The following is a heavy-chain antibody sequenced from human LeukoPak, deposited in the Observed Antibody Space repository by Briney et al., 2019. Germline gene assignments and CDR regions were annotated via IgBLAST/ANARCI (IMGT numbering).Heavy chain of an antibody. CDR1: GFTFDDYA. Sequence: GRSLRLSCAASGFTFDDYAMHWVRQAPGKGLEWVSGISWNSGSIGYADSVKGRFTISRDNAKNSLYLQMNSLRAEDTALYYCAKDKRSYYDSSGGNDYWGQGTLVTVSS. CDR2: ISWNSGSI. J-gene: IGHJ4*02. V-gene: IGHV3-9*01. CDR3: AKDKRSYYDSSGGNDY. D-gene: IGHD3-22*01.